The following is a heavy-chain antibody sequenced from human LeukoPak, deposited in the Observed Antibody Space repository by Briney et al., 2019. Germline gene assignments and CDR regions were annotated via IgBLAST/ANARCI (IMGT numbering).Heavy chain of an antibody. D-gene: IGHD3-22*01. V-gene: IGHV1-2*02. CDR2: INPNSGGT. J-gene: IGHJ4*02. CDR3: ARVWYYDSSGYYPH. CDR1: GYTFTGYY. Sequence: ASVKVSCKASGYTFTGYYMHWVRQASGQGLEWMGWINPNSGGTNYAQKFQGRVTMTRDTSISTAYMELSRLRSDDTAVYYCARVWYYDSSGYYPHWGQGTLVTVSS.